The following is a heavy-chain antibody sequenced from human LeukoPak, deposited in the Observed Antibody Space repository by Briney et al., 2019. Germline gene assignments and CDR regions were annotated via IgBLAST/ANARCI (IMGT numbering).Heavy chain of an antibody. Sequence: GGSLRLSCAASGSTFSSYNINWVRQAPGKGLAWVSYISSGSGTLYYADSVKGRFTISRDNAKNSLFLHMNSLRAEDTAVYYCAALRGLQNWYFDLWGRGTLVTVSS. J-gene: IGHJ2*01. CDR1: GSTFSSYN. V-gene: IGHV3-48*01. CDR2: ISSGSGTL. D-gene: IGHD4-17*01. CDR3: AALRGLQNWYFDL.